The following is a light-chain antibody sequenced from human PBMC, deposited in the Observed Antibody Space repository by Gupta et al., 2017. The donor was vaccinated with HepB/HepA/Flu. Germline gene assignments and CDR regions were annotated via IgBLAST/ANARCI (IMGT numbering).Light chain of an antibody. Sequence: DIQMTQSPSSLPASVGDRVTITCRASQDIRNDLDWYQQKPGKAPKRLIYAAYSLQSGVPSRFSGSGSGTEFTLTISSLQPEDFATYYCLQRNSYGLTFGGGTKVEIK. V-gene: IGKV1-17*01. J-gene: IGKJ4*01. CDR2: AAY. CDR1: QDIRND. CDR3: LQRNSYGLT.